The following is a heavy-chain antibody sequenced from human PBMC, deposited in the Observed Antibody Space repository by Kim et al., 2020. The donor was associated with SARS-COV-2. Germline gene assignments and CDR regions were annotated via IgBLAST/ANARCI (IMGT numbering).Heavy chain of an antibody. D-gene: IGHD6-13*01. Sequence: ADSVKGRVTISRDNAQNTLYLQMSSLRAEDTAGYYCAKIRSSSWYDALGYWGQRTLVTISS. J-gene: IGHJ4*02. V-gene: IGHV3-23*01. CDR3: AKIRSSSWYDALGY.